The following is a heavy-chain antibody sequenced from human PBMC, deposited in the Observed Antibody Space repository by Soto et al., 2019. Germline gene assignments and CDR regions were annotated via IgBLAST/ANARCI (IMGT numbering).Heavy chain of an antibody. CDR2: IYHSGST. CDR3: ARDGKYYYASSAAFDI. Sequence: AETLALAGAVCGYSIRSVYYGGCIRQTPGKGLGWIWSIYHSGSTCYNPYLKSRVTISVDTSKNQFSLKLRSVTAADTAVYYCARDGKYYYASSAAFDIGGQGTMVTVSS. CDR1: GYSIRSVYY. D-gene: IGHD3-22*01. V-gene: IGHV4-38-2*02. J-gene: IGHJ3*02.